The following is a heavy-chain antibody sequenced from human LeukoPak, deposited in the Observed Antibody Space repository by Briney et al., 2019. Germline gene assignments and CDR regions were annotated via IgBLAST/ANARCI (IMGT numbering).Heavy chain of an antibody. D-gene: IGHD4-17*01. J-gene: IGHJ1*01. Sequence: ASVKVSCKASGYTFTNYDVNWVRQATGQGLEWMGWMNPKSNNRGYAQKFQGRVTITTDTSISTAYMELSSLRSDDTAVYFCARGPPDVTVTQSEYLQYWGQGTLVIVSS. CDR3: ARGPPDVTVTQSEYLQY. CDR2: MNPKSNNR. CDR1: GYTFTNYD. V-gene: IGHV1-8*03.